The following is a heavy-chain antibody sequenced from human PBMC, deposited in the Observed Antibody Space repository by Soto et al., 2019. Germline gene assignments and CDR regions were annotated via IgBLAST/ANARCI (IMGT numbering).Heavy chain of an antibody. D-gene: IGHD6-13*01. CDR3: ASVEQQLVSARWRYFDY. CDR1: GYTFTSYG. Sequence: ASVKVSCKASGYTFTSYGISWVRQAPGQGLEWMGWISAYNGNTNYAQKLQGRVTMTTDTSTSTAYMELRGLRSDDTVVYYCASVEQQLVSARWRYFDYWGQGTLVTVSS. CDR2: ISAYNGNT. J-gene: IGHJ4*02. V-gene: IGHV1-18*01.